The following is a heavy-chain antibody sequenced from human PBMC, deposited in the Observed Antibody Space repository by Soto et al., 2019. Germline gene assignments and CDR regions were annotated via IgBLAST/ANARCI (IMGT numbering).Heavy chain of an antibody. CDR1: GDSISTVDYF. CDR3: ARGRYCLTGRCFPNWLDS. D-gene: IGHD2-15*01. V-gene: IGHV4-30-4*01. Sequence: SETLSLTCSVSGDSISTVDYFWAWIRQPPGQALEYIGYIYKSATTYYNPSFESRVAISLDTSKSQFSLNVTSVTAADTAVYFCARGRYCLTGRCFPNWLDSWGQGTLVTVSS. CDR2: IYKSATT. J-gene: IGHJ5*01.